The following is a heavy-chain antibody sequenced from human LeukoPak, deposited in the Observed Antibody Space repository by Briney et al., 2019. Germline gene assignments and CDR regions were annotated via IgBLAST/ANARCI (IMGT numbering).Heavy chain of an antibody. CDR3: VGGAAADDY. D-gene: IGHD6-13*01. CDR2: IYYSGST. V-gene: IGHV4-59*01. CDR1: GGPISDYY. Sequence: TSETLSLTCTVSGGPISDYYWSWIRQPPGKGLEWIGYIYYSGSTNYNPSLKSRVTISVDTSKNQFSLKLSSVTAADTAVYYCVGGAAADDYWGQGTLVTVSS. J-gene: IGHJ4*02.